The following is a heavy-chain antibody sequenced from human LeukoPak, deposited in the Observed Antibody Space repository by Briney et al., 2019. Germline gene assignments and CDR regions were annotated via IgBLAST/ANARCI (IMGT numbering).Heavy chain of an antibody. CDR1: GFTVSSNY. J-gene: IGHJ4*02. CDR2: IYSGGTT. CDR3: ARGHNSRAGVTDCCPLDY. Sequence: QTGGSLRLSCAASGFTVSSNYISWVRQAPGMGLEWVSLIYSGGTTYYADSVKGRFTISRDNSKNTLYLQMNSLRAEDTATYFCARGHNSRAGVTDCCPLDYWGQGTLVTVSS. D-gene: IGHD2-21*02. V-gene: IGHV3-66*01.